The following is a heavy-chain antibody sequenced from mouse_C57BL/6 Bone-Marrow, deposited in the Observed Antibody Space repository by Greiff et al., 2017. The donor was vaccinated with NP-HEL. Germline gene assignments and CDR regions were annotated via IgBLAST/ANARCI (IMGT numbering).Heavy chain of an antibody. Sequence: LVESGPELVKPGASVKLSCKASGYTFTSYDINWVKQRPGQGLEWIGWIYPRDGSTKYNEKFKGKATLTVDTSSSTAYMELHSLTSEDSAVYFCARRGIYYGSSWYFDVWGTGTTVTVSS. V-gene: IGHV1-85*01. CDR1: GYTFTSYD. CDR2: IYPRDGST. CDR3: ARRGIYYGSSWYFDV. J-gene: IGHJ1*03. D-gene: IGHD1-1*01.